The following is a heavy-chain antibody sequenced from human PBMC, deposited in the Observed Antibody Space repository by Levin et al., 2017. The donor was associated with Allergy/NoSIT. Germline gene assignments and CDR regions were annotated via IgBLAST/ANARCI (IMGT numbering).Heavy chain of an antibody. J-gene: IGHJ1*01. CDR3: ARDPEIYSSSSEYFQH. V-gene: IGHV1-18*01. D-gene: IGHD6-6*01. CDR2: ISAYNGNT. CDR1: GYTFTSYG. Sequence: ASVKVSCKASGYTFTSYGISWVRQAPGQGLEWMGWISAYNGNTNYAQKLQGRVTMTTDTSTSTAYMEVRSLRSEDTAVYYCARDPEIYSSSSEYFQHWGQGTLVTVSS.